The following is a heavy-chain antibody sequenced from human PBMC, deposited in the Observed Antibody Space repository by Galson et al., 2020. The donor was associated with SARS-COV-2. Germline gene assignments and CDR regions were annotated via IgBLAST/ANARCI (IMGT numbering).Heavy chain of an antibody. Sequence: GGSLRLSCAASGFTFSNAWMSWVRQAPGKGLEWVGRIKSKTDGGTTDYAAPVKGRFTISRDDSKNTLYLQMNSLKTEDTAVYYCTTASPYYDYVWGSYRYNPAEYFQHWGQGTLVTVSS. V-gene: IGHV3-15*01. J-gene: IGHJ1*01. CDR2: IKSKTDGGTT. D-gene: IGHD3-16*02. CDR3: TTASPYYDYVWGSYRYNPAEYFQH. CDR1: GFTFSNAW.